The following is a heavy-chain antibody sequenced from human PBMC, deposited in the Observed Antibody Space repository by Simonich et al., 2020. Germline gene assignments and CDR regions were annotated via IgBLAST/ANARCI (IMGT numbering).Heavy chain of an antibody. J-gene: IGHJ6*02. CDR3: ARDFRLQLVEIGTYYHYGMDV. V-gene: IGHV3-48*03. D-gene: IGHD6-6*01. CDR1: GFTFSSYE. Sequence: EVQLVESGGGLVQPGGSLRLSCAASGFTFSSYEMNWVRQAPGKGLGWVSYISSSGSTIYYADSVKGRFTNSRDNAKNSLYLQMNSLRAEDTAVYYCARDFRLQLVEIGTYYHYGMDVWGQGTTVTVSS. CDR2: ISSSGSTI.